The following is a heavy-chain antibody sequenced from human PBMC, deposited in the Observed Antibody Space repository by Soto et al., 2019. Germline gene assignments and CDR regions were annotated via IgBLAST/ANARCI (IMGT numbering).Heavy chain of an antibody. D-gene: IGHD3-22*01. J-gene: IGHJ5*02. V-gene: IGHV4-31*03. CDR3: ARAQSAYYDSSGYMSTFDP. Sequence: SETLSLTCTVSGGSISSGGYYWSWIRQHPGKGLEWIGYIYYSGSTYYNPSLKSRVTISVDTSKNQFSLKLSSVTAADTAVYYCARAQSAYYDSSGYMSTFDPWGQGTLVTVSS. CDR2: IYYSGST. CDR1: GGSISSGGYY.